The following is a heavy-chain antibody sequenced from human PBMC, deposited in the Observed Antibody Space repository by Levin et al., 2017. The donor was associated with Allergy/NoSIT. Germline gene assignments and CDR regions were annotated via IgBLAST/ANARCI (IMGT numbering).Heavy chain of an antibody. V-gene: IGHV3-66*02. CDR2: IDRGDKT. Sequence: PGGSLRLSCAASGFRVNDNQISWVRQAPGKGLEWVSVIDRGDKTKYADSVKGRFTISRDKSQNTVNLQMNSLRSEDTAVYYCVSWGARGIIDYWGQGTLVTVSS. CDR1: GFRVNDNQ. J-gene: IGHJ4*02. D-gene: IGHD3-10*01. CDR3: VSWGARGIIDY.